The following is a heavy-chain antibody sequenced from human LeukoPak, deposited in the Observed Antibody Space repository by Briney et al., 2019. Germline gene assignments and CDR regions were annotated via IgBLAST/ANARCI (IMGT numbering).Heavy chain of an antibody. CDR3: ARRWQQLVLRYVAVVRTVFDY. Sequence: PSETLSLTCTVSGGSVSSSSYYWAWIRQPPGKGLEWIGSIYYSGLTNYSPSLKSRVTISLDTSKNQFSLNINFVTAADTAVYYCARRWQQLVLRYVAVVRTVFDYWGQGTLVTVSS. CDR2: IYYSGLT. D-gene: IGHD6-13*01. J-gene: IGHJ4*02. CDR1: GGSVSSSSYY. V-gene: IGHV4-39*07.